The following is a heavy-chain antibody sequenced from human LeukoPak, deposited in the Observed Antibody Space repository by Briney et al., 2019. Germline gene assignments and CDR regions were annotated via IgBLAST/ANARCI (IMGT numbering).Heavy chain of an antibody. CDR3: ASERDSWRSEGSLLRS. CDR1: GISFSRYW. V-gene: IGHV3-7*01. J-gene: IGHJ5*02. Sequence: GKSLRLSCAASGISFSRYWISWVRQAPGKGLEWVASINEVGNEKHYVDSVKGRFTISRDNAKNLLYLQMNSLRAGDTAVYYCASERDSWRSEGSLLRSWGQGTLVTVSS. D-gene: IGHD2-15*01. CDR2: INEVGNEK.